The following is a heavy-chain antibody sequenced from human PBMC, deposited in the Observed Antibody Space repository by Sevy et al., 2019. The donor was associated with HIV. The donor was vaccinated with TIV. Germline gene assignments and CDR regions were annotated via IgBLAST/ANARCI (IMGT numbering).Heavy chain of an antibody. CDR3: AKGFYGSVAGDSFDI. CDR2: ISDRGVYT. J-gene: IGHJ3*02. V-gene: IGHV3-23*01. CDR1: GFTFNNYA. D-gene: IGHD3-10*01. Sequence: GGSLRLSCAASGFTFNNYAMSWVRQAPGKGLAWVSSISDRGVYTYYADSVKGRFTSSRDNSKNTLFLHMSSLRAEDTAIYYCAKGFYGSVAGDSFDIWGQGTMVTVSS.